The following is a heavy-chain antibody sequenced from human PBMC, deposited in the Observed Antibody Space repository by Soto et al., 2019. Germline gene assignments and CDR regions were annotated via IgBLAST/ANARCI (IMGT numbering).Heavy chain of an antibody. V-gene: IGHV4-31*03. D-gene: IGHD1-1*01. Sequence: PSETLSLTCTVSGGSISSGGYYWSWIRQHPGKGLEWIGYIYYSGSTYYNPSLKSRVTISVDTSKNQFSLKLSSVTAADTAVYYCARAFLERRSRYFDYWGQGTLVTVSS. J-gene: IGHJ4*02. CDR2: IYYSGST. CDR3: ARAFLERRSRYFDY. CDR1: GGSISSGGYY.